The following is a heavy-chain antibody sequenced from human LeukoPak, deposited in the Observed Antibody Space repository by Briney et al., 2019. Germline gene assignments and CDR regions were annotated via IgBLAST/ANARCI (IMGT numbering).Heavy chain of an antibody. D-gene: IGHD6-13*01. Sequence: GASVKVSCKASGYTFTSYGISWVRQASGQGLEWMGWISAYNGNTNYAQKLQGRVTMTTDTSTSTAYMELRSLRSDDTAVYYCARDLFVAAAGSDAFDIWGQGTMVTVSS. CDR2: ISAYNGNT. V-gene: IGHV1-18*01. J-gene: IGHJ3*02. CDR1: GYTFTSYG. CDR3: ARDLFVAAAGSDAFDI.